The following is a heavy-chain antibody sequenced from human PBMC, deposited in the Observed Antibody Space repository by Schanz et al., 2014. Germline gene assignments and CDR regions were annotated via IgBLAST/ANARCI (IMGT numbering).Heavy chain of an antibody. CDR2: INTANGNA. CDR3: ARDLPYCDSGKCYSDGFDI. CDR1: GYTFSSHG. V-gene: IGHV1-3*04. J-gene: IGHJ3*02. D-gene: IGHD3-9*01. Sequence: QVQVVQSGAELKKPGASVKVSCKASGYTFSSHGIHWLRQAPGQSLEWMGWINTANGNAKYSANFQAKVTNTRDRSATTADMELTNLRSEDTAVYYCARDLPYCDSGKCYSDGFDIWGQGTLVTISS.